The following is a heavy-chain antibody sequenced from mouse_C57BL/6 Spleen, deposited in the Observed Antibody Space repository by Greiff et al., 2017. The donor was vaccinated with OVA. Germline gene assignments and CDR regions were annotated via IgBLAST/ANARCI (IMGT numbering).Heavy chain of an antibody. CDR2: INPGSGGT. CDR3: ARAMVTTGEYFDY. D-gene: IGHD2-2*01. V-gene: IGHV1-54*01. J-gene: IGHJ2*01. Sequence: VQLQQSGAELVRPGTSVKVSCTASGYAFTNYLIEWVKQRPGQGLEWIGVINPGSGGTNYNEKFKGKATLTADKSSSTAYMQLSSLTSEDSAVYFGARAMVTTGEYFDYWGQGTTLTVSS. CDR1: GYAFTNYL.